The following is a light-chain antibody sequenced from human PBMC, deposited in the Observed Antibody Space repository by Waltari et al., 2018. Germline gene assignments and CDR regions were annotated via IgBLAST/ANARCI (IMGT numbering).Light chain of an antibody. CDR3: QQSDTSSVT. V-gene: IGKV3-20*01. J-gene: IGKJ5*01. Sequence: CMAGPSLISTDFAWCRRTPGHAPILLIYAESSMATGIPDRFSGSVSGTDFTLTISSLEPEDFAVYYCQQSDTSSVTFGQGTRLEIK. CDR2: AES. CDR1: PSLISTD.